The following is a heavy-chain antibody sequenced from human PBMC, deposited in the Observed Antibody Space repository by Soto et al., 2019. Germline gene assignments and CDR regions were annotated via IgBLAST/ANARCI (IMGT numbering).Heavy chain of an antibody. CDR3: ASGGPGTIVVVPAATYYGMDV. CDR1: GLTFSSYA. V-gene: IGHV3-30-3*01. CDR2: ISYDGSNK. D-gene: IGHD2-2*01. Sequence: PGGSLRLSCAASGLTFSSYAIHWVRQAPGKGLEWVAVISYDGSNKYYADSVKGRFTISRDNSKNTLYLQLNSLRAEDTAVYYCASGGPGTIVVVPAATYYGMDVWGQGTTVTV. J-gene: IGHJ6*02.